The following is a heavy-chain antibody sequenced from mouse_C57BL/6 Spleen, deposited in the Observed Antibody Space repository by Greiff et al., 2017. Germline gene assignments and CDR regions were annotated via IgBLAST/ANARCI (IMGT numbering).Heavy chain of an antibody. CDR3: TVITTVVRGYFDV. J-gene: IGHJ1*03. V-gene: IGHV1-5*01. CDR1: GYTFTSYW. CDR2: IYPGNSDT. D-gene: IGHD1-1*01. Sequence: VQLQQSGTVLARPGASVKMSCKTSGYTFTSYWMHWVKQRPGQGLEWIGAIYPGNSDTSYNQKFKGQAKLTAVTSASTAYMELSSLTNEDSAVYYCTVITTVVRGYFDVWGTGTTVTVSS.